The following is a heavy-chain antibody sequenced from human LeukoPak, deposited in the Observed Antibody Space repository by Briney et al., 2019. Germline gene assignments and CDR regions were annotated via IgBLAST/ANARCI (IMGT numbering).Heavy chain of an antibody. V-gene: IGHV3-33*01. Sequence: GGSLRLSCAASGFTFSSYGMHWVRQAPAKGLGGLAFIWYDESNKYYAHTVKSRFTISRDNSKNTLDLQMNSLRAEDTAVYYCARDRSYDFWSGYSTPDYWGQGTLVTVSS. D-gene: IGHD3-3*01. J-gene: IGHJ4*02. CDR1: GFTFSSYG. CDR3: ARDRSYDFWSGYSTPDY. CDR2: IWYDESNK.